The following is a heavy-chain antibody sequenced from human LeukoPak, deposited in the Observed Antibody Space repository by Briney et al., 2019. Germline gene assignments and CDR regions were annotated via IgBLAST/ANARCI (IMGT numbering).Heavy chain of an antibody. CDR1: GFTFSSYA. V-gene: IGHV3-23*01. CDR3: AKDQQGWPDIFDY. CDR2: ISGSGGST. Sequence: PGGSLRLSCAASGFTFSSYAMSWVRQAPGKGLEWVSAISGSGGSTYYADSVKGRSTISRDNSKNTLYLQMNSLRAEDTAVYYCAKDQQGWPDIFDYWGQGTLVTVSS. J-gene: IGHJ4*02. D-gene: IGHD3-9*01.